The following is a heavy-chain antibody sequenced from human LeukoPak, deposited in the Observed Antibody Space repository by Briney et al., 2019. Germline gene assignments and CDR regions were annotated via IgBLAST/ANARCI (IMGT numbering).Heavy chain of an antibody. J-gene: IGHJ5*02. Sequence: ASVKVSCKVSGYTLTELSMHWVRQAPGKGLEWMGGFDPEDGETIYAQKFQGRVTMTEDTSTDTAYMELSSLRSEDTAVYYCAGSGYYTRWFDPWGQGTLVTVSS. CDR3: AGSGYYTRWFDP. CDR2: FDPEDGET. V-gene: IGHV1-24*01. CDR1: GYTLTELS. D-gene: IGHD3-3*01.